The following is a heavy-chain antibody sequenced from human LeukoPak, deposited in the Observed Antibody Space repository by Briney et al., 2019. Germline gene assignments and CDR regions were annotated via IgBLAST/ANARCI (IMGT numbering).Heavy chain of an antibody. CDR1: GYTFIGYY. J-gene: IGHJ4*02. CDR2: INPNSGGT. V-gene: IGHV1-2*02. CDR3: AREHPHFGELWNDY. D-gene: IGHD3-10*01. Sequence: ASVKVSCKASGYTFIGYYIHWVRQAPGQGLEWMGWINPNSGGTNYAQKLQGRVTMTTDTSTSTAYMELRSLRSDDTAVYYCAREHPHFGELWNDYWGQGTLVTVSS.